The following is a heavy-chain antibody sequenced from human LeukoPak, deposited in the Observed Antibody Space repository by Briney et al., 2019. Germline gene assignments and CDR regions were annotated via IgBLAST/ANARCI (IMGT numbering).Heavy chain of an antibody. D-gene: IGHD4-17*01. CDR1: GGSISSYY. Sequence: SETLSLTCTVSGGSISSYYWSWIRQPPGKGLEWIGYIYYSGSTNYNPSLKSRVTISVDTSKNQFSLNLSSATAADTAVYYCARVXYGDXVFDPWGQGTLVTVSS. V-gene: IGHV4-59*01. CDR2: IYYSGST. J-gene: IGHJ5*02. CDR3: ARVXYGDXVFDP.